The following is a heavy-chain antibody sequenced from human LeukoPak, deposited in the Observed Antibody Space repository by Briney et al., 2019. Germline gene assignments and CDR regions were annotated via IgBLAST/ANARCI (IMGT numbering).Heavy chain of an antibody. Sequence: GGSLRLSCAASGFSFSKAWMNWVRQAPGKGLEWVSSISISSSYIYYADSVKGRFTMSRDNAKNSLYLQMNSLRAEDTAVYYCARDNYDSSTPYYFDYWGQGTLVTVSS. J-gene: IGHJ4*02. CDR2: ISISSSYI. CDR1: GFSFSKAW. CDR3: ARDNYDSSTPYYFDY. D-gene: IGHD3-22*01. V-gene: IGHV3-21*01.